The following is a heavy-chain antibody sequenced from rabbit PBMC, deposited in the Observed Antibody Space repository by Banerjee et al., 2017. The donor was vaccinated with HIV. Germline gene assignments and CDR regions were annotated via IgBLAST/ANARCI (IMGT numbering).Heavy chain of an antibody. V-gene: IGHV1S40*01. J-gene: IGHJ4*01. Sequence: LEESGGDLVKPGASLTLTCKASGFDLSSFYYMCWVRQAPGKGLEWIACISTGSSGSTYYASWAKGRFTISKTSSTTVTLQMTSLTAADTATYFCARADGGSSYSFNLWGQGTLVTVS. CDR3: ARADGGSSYSFNL. CDR1: GFDLSSFYY. D-gene: IGHD8-1*01. CDR2: ISTGSSGST.